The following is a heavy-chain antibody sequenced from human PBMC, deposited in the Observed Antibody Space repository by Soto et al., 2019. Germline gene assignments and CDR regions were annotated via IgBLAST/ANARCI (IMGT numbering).Heavy chain of an antibody. V-gene: IGHV4-39*01. CDR3: ARPSGRYLYYLDY. CDR2: IYYSGST. J-gene: IGHJ4*02. Sequence: QLQLQESGPGLVKPSETLSLTCTVSGGSISSSSYYWGWIRQPPGKGLEWIGSIYYSGSTYYNPSLQRRVTISLDTSKNQFSLKLSSVTAADTAVYYCARPSGRYLYYLDYWGQGTLVTVSS. CDR1: GGSISSSSYY. D-gene: IGHD1-26*01.